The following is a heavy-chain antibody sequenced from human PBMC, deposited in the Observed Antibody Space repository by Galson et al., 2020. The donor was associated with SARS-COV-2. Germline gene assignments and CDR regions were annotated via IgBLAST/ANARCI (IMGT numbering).Heavy chain of an antibody. D-gene: IGHD2-2*01. CDR1: GESFKKYY. CDR2: INHRGST. J-gene: IGHJ6*03. CDR3: VRGAEERRIIVVVPYYYTYMDV. V-gene: IGHV4-34*01. Sequence: SQTLSLTCADYGESFKKYYWTWIRQSPGKGLQWMGEINHRGSTNHDTSLQGRVAMSVDTSKNQFSLRLSSVTAADTAVYYCVRGAEERRIIVVVPYYYTYMDVWGGGTAVTVSS.